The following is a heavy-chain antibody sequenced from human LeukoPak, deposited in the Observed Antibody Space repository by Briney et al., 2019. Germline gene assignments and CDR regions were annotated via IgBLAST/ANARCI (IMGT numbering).Heavy chain of an antibody. D-gene: IGHD3-22*01. V-gene: IGHV3-30*18. CDR3: AKGMGGYSPYYFDY. J-gene: IGHJ4*02. CDR1: GFTFSSYG. Sequence: PGGSLRLSCAASGFTFSSYGMHWVRQAPGKGLEWVAVISYDGSNKYYADSVKGRFTISRDNSKNTLYLQMNSLRAEDTAVYYCAKGMGGYSPYYFDYWGQGTLVTVSS. CDR2: ISYDGSNK.